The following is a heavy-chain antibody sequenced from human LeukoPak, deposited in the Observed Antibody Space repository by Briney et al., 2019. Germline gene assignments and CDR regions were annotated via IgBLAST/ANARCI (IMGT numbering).Heavy chain of an antibody. CDR1: GFIFRSAW. J-gene: IGHJ4*02. D-gene: IGHD1-1*01. V-gene: IGHV3-15*01. CDR3: TTGQDTTPHDGY. CDR2: IKRKEDGEAT. Sequence: KPWGSLRLSCAASGFIFRSAWMNWVRQAPGKGLEWVGRIKRKEDGEATDYAAPVKGRFTISRDDSRNTLYLRMNSLKTDDTAVYFCTTGQDTTPHDGYWGQGTLVTVS.